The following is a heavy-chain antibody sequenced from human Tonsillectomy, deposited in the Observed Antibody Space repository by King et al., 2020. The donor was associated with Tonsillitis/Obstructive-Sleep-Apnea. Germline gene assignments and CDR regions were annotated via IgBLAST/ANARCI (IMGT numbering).Heavy chain of an antibody. CDR3: ARHSDIVVVPAALFDY. CDR1: GGSISSSSYY. Sequence: QLQESGPGLVKPSETLSLTCTVSGGSISSSSYYWGWIRQPPGKGLEWIGRIYYIGSTYYNPSLKSRVTISVDTSKNQFSLKLSSVTAADTAVYYCARHSDIVVVPAALFDYWGQGTLVTVSS. V-gene: IGHV4-39*01. CDR2: IYYIGST. D-gene: IGHD2-2*01. J-gene: IGHJ4*02.